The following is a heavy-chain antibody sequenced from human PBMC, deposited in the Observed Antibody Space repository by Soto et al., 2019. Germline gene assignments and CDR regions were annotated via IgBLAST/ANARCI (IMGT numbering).Heavy chain of an antibody. Sequence: QITLKESGPALVKLTQPLTVTCTFSGFSLRTNGVGVGRIRQPPGKALEWLALIYWNDDKRSRPSMRCRLSITKDTSKSQVVLTMTNMDPGDTATYFWAHEVPSTRTWFDPWGQGTLVTIAS. D-gene: IGHD2-2*01. CDR2: IYWNDDK. J-gene: IGHJ5*02. V-gene: IGHV2-5*01. CDR1: GFSLRTNGVG. CDR3: AHEVPSTRTWFDP.